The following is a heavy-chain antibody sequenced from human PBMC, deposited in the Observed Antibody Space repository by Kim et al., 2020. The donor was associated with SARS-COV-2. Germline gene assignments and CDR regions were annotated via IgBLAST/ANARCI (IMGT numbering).Heavy chain of an antibody. V-gene: IGHV1-46*01. J-gene: IGHJ4*02. CDR2: INRSGSGT. CDR3: AKEGGH. D-gene: IGHD3-16*01. Sequence: ASVKVSCKASGFTFTFYSMHWVQQAPGQGLEWMGMINRSGSGTNYAQKFQGRVTMTGDTSTNTVYMELSSLRSDDTAVYYCAKEGGHWGQGTLVTVSS. CDR1: GFTFTFYS.